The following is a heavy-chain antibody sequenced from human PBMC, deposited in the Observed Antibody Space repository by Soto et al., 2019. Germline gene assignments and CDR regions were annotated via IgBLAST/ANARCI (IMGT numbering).Heavy chain of an antibody. V-gene: IGHV4-31*11. CDR3: AREDAARIERWFDA. J-gene: IGHJ5*02. Sequence: PSETLFLTCAVSGGSIISASYSWNWIRHSPGRGLEWIGHIYSSGSTYYNPSLKSRVSISVDTSNNQFSLKLTSVTAADTAVYFCAREDAARIERWFDAWGQGILVTVSS. D-gene: IGHD6-6*01. CDR2: IYSSGST. CDR1: GGSIISASYS.